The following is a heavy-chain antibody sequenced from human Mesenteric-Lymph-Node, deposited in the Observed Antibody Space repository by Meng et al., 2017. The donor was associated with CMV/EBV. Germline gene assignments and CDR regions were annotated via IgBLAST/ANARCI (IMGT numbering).Heavy chain of an antibody. V-gene: IGHV3-30*02. D-gene: IGHD5-12*01. CDR3: AKEGAYDREIDS. Sequence: GESLKISCAASGFIFSSYGMYWVRQAPGKGLEWVAIMRYDGTNKYYADSVKGRFTISRDNSKNTLYLQMNSLRAEDTAVYYCAKEGAYDREIDSWGQGTLVTVSS. CDR2: MRYDGTNK. CDR1: GFIFSSYG. J-gene: IGHJ4*02.